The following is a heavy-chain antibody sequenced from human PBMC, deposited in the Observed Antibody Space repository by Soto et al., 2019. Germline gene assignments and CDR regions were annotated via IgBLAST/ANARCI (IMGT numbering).Heavy chain of an antibody. J-gene: IGHJ4*02. D-gene: IGHD2-21*02. CDR1: GFTFSSYW. V-gene: IGHV3-23*01. CDR3: AKDLVSGDGLWLMDE. Sequence: GGSLRLSCAASGFTFSSYWMHWVRQAPGKGLECVSGIYGSGGGIQYADSVKGRFTISRDNYRNTLYLQMNSLRDEDTAVYYCAKDLVSGDGLWLMDEWGQGTPVTVSS. CDR2: IYGSGGGI.